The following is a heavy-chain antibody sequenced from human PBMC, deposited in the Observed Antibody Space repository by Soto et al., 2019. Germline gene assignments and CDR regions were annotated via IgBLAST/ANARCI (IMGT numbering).Heavy chain of an antibody. Sequence: QVQLVQSGAEVKKPGASVKVSCKASGYTFTIYYMHWVRQAPGQGLEWMGIIDPSGGGTSYAQKFQGRLTMTRDTSTSTVYMELSSVRSEDTAVYYCARDRVDCSGGNCWRSVEDTWGQGTLVTVSS. CDR3: ARDRVDCSGGNCWRSVEDT. V-gene: IGHV1-46*01. CDR2: IDPSGGGT. D-gene: IGHD2-15*01. J-gene: IGHJ5*02. CDR1: GYTFTIYY.